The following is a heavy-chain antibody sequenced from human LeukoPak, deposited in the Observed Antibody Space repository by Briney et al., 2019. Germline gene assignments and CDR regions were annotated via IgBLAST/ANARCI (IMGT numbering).Heavy chain of an antibody. D-gene: IGHD3-22*01. Sequence: SETLSLTCTASGGSITGGNYYWVWIRQSPGKGLEWIGSIYYSGTTYHNPSLKSRVTISLDTSKNQFSLKLGSVTAADTAVYYCARHGSYYDRRSFYDYCGHGSLVTVSA. CDR2: IYYSGTT. J-gene: IGHJ4*01. CDR1: GGSITGGNYY. V-gene: IGHV4-39*01. CDR3: ARHGSYYDRRSFYDY.